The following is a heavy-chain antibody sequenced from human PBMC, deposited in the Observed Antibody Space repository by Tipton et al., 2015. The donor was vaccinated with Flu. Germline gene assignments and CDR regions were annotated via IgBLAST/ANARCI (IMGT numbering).Heavy chain of an antibody. J-gene: IGHJ6*01. Sequence: PLRLSCKVSGFDFSVYGMHWVRQAPGKGLEWVAVIWYDGSNIHYADSVKGRFTISRDNSKNTLYLQMNGLRAEDTAVYYCARDEGVVNYYFGMDAWGQGTTVTVSS. CDR2: IWYDGSNI. CDR3: ARDEGVVNYYFGMDA. V-gene: IGHV3-33*01. CDR1: GFDFSVYG. D-gene: IGHD3-16*01.